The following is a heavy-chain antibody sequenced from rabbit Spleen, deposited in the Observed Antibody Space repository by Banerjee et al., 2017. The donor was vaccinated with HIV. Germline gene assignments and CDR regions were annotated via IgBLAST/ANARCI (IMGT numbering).Heavy chain of an antibody. Sequence: QSLEESGGGLVQPEGSLTLTCTASGFSFSSNAMCWVRQAPGKGLEWIACINIVTGKTVYASWAKGRFIISRTSSTTVFLQMTSLTAADTATYFCARDLVTVIGWNFNLWGPGTLVTVS. CDR3: ARDLVTVIGWNFNL. V-gene: IGHV1S40*01. D-gene: IGHD5-1*01. CDR2: INIVTGKT. J-gene: IGHJ4*01. CDR1: GFSFSSNA.